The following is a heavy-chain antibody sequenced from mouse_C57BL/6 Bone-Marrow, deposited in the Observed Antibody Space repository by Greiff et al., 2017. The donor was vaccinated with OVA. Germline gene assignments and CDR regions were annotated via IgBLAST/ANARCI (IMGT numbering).Heavy chain of an antibody. CDR2: IDPENGDT. V-gene: IGHV14-4*01. Sequence: VQLQQSGAELVRPGASVKLSCTASGFNIKDDYMHWVKQRPEQGLEWIGWIDPENGDTEDASKFQGKATITADTSSNTAYLQLSSLTSEDTAVYYCTLDSSGYNWGQGTTLTVSS. CDR1: GFNIKDDY. CDR3: TLDSSGYN. D-gene: IGHD3-2*02. J-gene: IGHJ2*01.